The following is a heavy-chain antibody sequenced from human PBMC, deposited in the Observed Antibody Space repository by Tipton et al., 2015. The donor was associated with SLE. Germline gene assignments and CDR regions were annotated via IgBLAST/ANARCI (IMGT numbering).Heavy chain of an antibody. CDR1: GYSFTSYW. D-gene: IGHD6-19*01. Sequence: QLVQSGADMKKPGESLKISCKGSGYSFTSYWIAWVRQMPGKGLEWMGIIYPGDSDTRYSPSFQGQVTISADKSISTAYLQWSNLKASDTAMYYCARQSSDSGGWYAYWGQGTLVTVSS. V-gene: IGHV5-51*01. CDR2: IYPGDSDT. J-gene: IGHJ4*02. CDR3: ARQSSDSGGWYAY.